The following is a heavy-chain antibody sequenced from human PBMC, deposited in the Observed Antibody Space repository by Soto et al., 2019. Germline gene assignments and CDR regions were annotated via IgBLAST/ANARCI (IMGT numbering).Heavy chain of an antibody. CDR1: GFTFSSYA. J-gene: IGHJ5*02. V-gene: IGHV3-23*01. CDR3: AKTPPWPNWFDL. D-gene: IGHD2-15*01. CDR2: ISGSGGST. Sequence: PGGSLRLSCAASGFTFSSYAMSWVRQAPGKGLEWVSAISGSGGSTYYADSVKGRFTISRDNSKNTLYLQMNSLRAEGTAVYCGAKTPPWPNWFDLWGQGPLVTVSS.